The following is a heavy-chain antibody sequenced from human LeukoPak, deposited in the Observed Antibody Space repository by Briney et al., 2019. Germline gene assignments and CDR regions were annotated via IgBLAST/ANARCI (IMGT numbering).Heavy chain of an antibody. CDR3: ARDFYDSSGYYFPY. CDR2: IIPIFGTA. Sequence: ASVNVSCKASGGTFSSYAISWARQAPGQGLEWMGGIIPIFGTANYAQKFQGRVTITTDESTSTAYMELSSLRSEDTAVYYCARDFYDSSGYYFPYWGQGTLVTVSS. J-gene: IGHJ4*02. V-gene: IGHV1-69*05. D-gene: IGHD3-22*01. CDR1: GGTFSSYA.